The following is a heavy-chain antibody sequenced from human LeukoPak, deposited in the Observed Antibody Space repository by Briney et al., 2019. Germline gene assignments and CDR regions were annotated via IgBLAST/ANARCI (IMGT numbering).Heavy chain of an antibody. V-gene: IGHV3-23*01. Sequence: GGSLRLSCAASGFTFSSYAMSWVRQAPGKGLEWVSAISGSGGSTYYADSVTGRFTISRDNSKNTLYLQMNSLRAEDTAVYYCAKDPKYYYGSGSEGFDYWGQGTLVTVSS. J-gene: IGHJ4*02. CDR3: AKDPKYYYGSGSEGFDY. D-gene: IGHD3-10*01. CDR2: ISGSGGST. CDR1: GFTFSSYA.